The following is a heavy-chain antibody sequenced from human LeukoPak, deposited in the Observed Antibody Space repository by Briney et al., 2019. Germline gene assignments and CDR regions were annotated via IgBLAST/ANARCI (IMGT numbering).Heavy chain of an antibody. CDR2: IYTSGST. Sequence: SETLSLTCTVSGGSISSGSCYWSWIRQPAGKGLEWIGRIYTSGSTNYNPSLKSRVTISVDTSKNQFSLKLSSVTAADTAVYYCAREPNNRSTGTTWGQGTLVTVSS. D-gene: IGHD1-7*01. J-gene: IGHJ4*02. CDR3: AREPNNRSTGTT. V-gene: IGHV4-61*02. CDR1: GGSISSGSCY.